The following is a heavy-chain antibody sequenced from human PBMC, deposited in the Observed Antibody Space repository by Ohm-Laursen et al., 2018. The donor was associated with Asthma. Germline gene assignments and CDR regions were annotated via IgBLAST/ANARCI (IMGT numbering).Heavy chain of an antibody. J-gene: IGHJ3*02. Sequence: SLRLSCAASGFTFSDYYMSFIRQAPGKGLEWVSYIGNSGSAIYYADSVKGRFTLSRDNAKNSLYLQMNSLRAEDTAVYYCARDPSTYSSSSSDAFDIWGQGTMVTVSS. CDR3: ARDPSTYSSSSSDAFDI. D-gene: IGHD6-6*01. CDR2: IGNSGSAI. V-gene: IGHV3-11*04. CDR1: GFTFSDYY.